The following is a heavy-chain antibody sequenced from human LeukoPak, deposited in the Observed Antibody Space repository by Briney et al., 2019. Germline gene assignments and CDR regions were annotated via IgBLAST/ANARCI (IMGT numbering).Heavy chain of an antibody. CDR1: GFTFSSYW. CDR3: ARSGGSSSLGY. V-gene: IGHV3-74*01. CDR2: INTDGSST. Sequence: GGSLRLSCAASGFTFSSYWMHWVRQAPGKGLAWVSHINTDGSSTTYADSVKGRLTISRDNAKSTLYLQMNSLRAEDTAVYYCARSGGSSSLGYWGQGTLVTVSS. D-gene: IGHD6-6*01. J-gene: IGHJ4*02.